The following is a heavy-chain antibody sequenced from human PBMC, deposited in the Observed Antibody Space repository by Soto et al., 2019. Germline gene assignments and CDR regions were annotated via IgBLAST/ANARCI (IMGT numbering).Heavy chain of an antibody. V-gene: IGHV5-51*01. Sequence: GESLKISCKGSGYSFTSYWIGWVRQMPWKGLEWMGIIYPGDSDTRYSPSFQGQVTISADKSISTAYLQWSSLKASDTAMYYCARLGKYCSGGSCYSVFLAYGMDVWGQGTTVTVSS. J-gene: IGHJ6*02. CDR2: IYPGDSDT. CDR1: GYSFTSYW. CDR3: ARLGKYCSGGSCYSVFLAYGMDV. D-gene: IGHD2-15*01.